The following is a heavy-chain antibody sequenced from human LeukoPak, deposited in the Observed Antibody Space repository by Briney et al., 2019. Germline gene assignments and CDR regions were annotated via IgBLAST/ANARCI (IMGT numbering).Heavy chain of an antibody. D-gene: IGHD3-22*01. Sequence: ASAKVSCKASGYSFTSYDINWVRQATGQGLEWMGWMSPNSGNTGYTQKFQDRVTMTRNTSISTAYMELSSLRSEDTAVYYCARGSHYDSSGYSYYFDYWDQGTLITVSS. CDR1: GYSFTSYD. J-gene: IGHJ4*02. V-gene: IGHV1-8*01. CDR2: MSPNSGNT. CDR3: ARGSHYDSSGYSYYFDY.